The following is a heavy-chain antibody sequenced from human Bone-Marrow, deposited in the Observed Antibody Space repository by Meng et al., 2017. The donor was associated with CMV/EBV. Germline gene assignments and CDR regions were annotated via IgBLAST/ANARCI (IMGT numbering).Heavy chain of an antibody. CDR3: ARETYSTKPYGMDV. V-gene: IGHV3-74*01. CDR2: INSDGSST. CDR1: GFTFSSYW. D-gene: IGHD6-13*01. Sequence: GGSLRLSCAASGFTFSSYWMHWVRQAPGKGLVWVSRINSDGSSTSYADSVKGRFTISRDNAKNTLYLQMNSLRAEDTAVYYCARETYSTKPYGMDVWGQGTTVTVSS. J-gene: IGHJ6*02.